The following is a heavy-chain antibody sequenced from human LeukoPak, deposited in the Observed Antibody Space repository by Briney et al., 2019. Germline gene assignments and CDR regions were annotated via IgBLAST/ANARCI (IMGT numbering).Heavy chain of an antibody. J-gene: IGHJ4*02. Sequence: PSQTLSLTCTVSGGSISSGGYYWSWIRQHPGKGLEWIGYIYYSGSTYYNPSLKSRVTISVDTSKNQFSLKLSPVTAADTAVYYCARDSSGSSYDYWGQGTLVTVSS. V-gene: IGHV4-31*03. CDR1: GGSISSGGYY. D-gene: IGHD2-15*01. CDR2: IYYSGST. CDR3: ARDSSGSSYDY.